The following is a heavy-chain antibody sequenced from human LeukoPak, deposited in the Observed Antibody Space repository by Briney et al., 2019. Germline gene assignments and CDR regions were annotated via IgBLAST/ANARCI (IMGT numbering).Heavy chain of an antibody. CDR1: GFTFAPYA. CDR3: ARGGPLGDTNRFDF. J-gene: IGHJ4*02. V-gene: IGHV3-30*04. D-gene: IGHD1-14*01. Sequence: PGGSLRLSCAASGFTFAPYAMHWVRQPPGKGLEWVTLLAYDGTNKQYADSVKGRFTISRDNSQNTVDLQMDSLRAEDTAVYYCARGGPLGDTNRFDFWGQGILVTVSS. CDR2: LAYDGTNK.